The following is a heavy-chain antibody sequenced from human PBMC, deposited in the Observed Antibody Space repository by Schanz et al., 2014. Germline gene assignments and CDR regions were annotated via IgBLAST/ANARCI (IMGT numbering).Heavy chain of an antibody. CDR3: ARDGDFDY. Sequence: DVQLLESGGGLVQPGESLRLSCAASGFTFTTYAMTWVRQAPGKGLEWVSHINSDGTTTTYADSVKGRFTISRDNSKNTLFLQMSSLRAEDTAVYYCARDGDFDYWGQGTLVTVSS. J-gene: IGHJ4*02. V-gene: IGHV3-23*01. CDR2: INSDGTTT. CDR1: GFTFTTYA.